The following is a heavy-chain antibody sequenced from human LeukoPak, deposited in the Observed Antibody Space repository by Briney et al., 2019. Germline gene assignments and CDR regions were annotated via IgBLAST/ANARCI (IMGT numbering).Heavy chain of an antibody. CDR1: GFTISNYE. CDR2: ISSSGTTT. V-gene: IGHV3-48*03. J-gene: IGHJ3*02. D-gene: IGHD3-22*01. Sequence: GGSLRLSCAASGFTISNYEMNWVRQAPGKGLEWLSYISSSGTTTHYADSVKGRFAISRDIAKNSLYLQMNSLRAEDTAVYYYARLHYYDSSGYSLAFDIWGQGTKVTVSS. CDR3: ARLHYYDSSGYSLAFDI.